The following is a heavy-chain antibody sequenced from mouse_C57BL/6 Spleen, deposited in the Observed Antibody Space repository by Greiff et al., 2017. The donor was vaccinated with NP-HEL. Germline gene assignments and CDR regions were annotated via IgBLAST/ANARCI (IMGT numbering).Heavy chain of an antibody. Sequence: EVQLVESGAELVRPGASVKLSCTASGFNIKDDYMHWVKQRPEQGLEWIGWIDPENGDTEYASKFQGKATITADTSSNTAYLQLSSLTSEDTAVYYCTTGYDGYYVYWGQGTTLTVSS. CDR3: TTGYDGYYVY. V-gene: IGHV14-4*01. D-gene: IGHD2-3*01. CDR2: IDPENGDT. CDR1: GFNIKDDY. J-gene: IGHJ2*01.